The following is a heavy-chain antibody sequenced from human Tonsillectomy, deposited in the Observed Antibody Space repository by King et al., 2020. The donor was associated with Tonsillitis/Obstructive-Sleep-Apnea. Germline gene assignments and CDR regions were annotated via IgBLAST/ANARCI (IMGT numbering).Heavy chain of an antibody. CDR3: AAPYPFGCACYLDY. CDR2: ISSSSSYI. D-gene: IGHD3-16*01. J-gene: IGHJ4*02. Sequence: VQLVESGGGLVKPGGSLRLSCAASGFTFSSYSMNWVRQAPGKGLEWVSSISSSSSYIYYADSVKGRFNISRKNAKNSLYLQMNSLRAEDTAVYYCAAPYPFGCACYLDYWGQGTLVTVSS. V-gene: IGHV3-21*01. CDR1: GFTFSSYS.